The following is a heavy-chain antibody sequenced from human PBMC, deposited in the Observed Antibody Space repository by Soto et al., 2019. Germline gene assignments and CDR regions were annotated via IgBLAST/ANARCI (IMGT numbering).Heavy chain of an antibody. CDR2: IWYDGSNK. CDR1: GFTFSSYG. V-gene: IGHV3-33*01. D-gene: IGHD3-22*01. CDR3: ARVTTYYYDSSGYHDDAFDI. J-gene: IGHJ3*02. Sequence: PGGSLRLSCAASGFTFSSYGMHWVRQAPGKGLEWVAVIWYDGSNKYYADSVKGRFTISRDNSKNTLYLQMNSLRADDTAVYYCARVTTYYYDSSGYHDDAFDIWGQGTMVTVSS.